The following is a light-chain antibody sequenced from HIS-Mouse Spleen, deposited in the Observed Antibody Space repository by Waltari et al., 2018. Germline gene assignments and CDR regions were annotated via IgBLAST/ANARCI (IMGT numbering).Light chain of an antibody. V-gene: IGKV3-20*01. CDR3: QQYGSSPPALT. J-gene: IGKJ4*01. Sequence: EIVLTQSPGTLSLSPGERATLSCRASQSVSSSYLAWYQQKPGKAPMLLIYGASSRATGIPDRFSGSGSGTDFTLTISRLEPEDFAVYYCQQYGSSPPALTFGGGTKVEIK. CDR2: GAS. CDR1: QSVSSSY.